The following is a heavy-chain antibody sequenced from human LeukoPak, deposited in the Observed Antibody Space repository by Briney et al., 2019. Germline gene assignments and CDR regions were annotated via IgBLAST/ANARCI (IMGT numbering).Heavy chain of an antibody. CDR1: GYTFNRYY. CDR3: ARVVSQMATRLNDAFDF. V-gene: IGHV1-2*06. CDR2: INPSRCGT. D-gene: IGHD5-24*01. J-gene: IGHJ3*01. Sequence: ASVKVSCKASGYTFNRYYIHWERQSPGPVLEWMVRINPSRCGTNFAQTVQRRVTMTRGTRISTAYLELSGLRSDDTAVYYCARVVSQMATRLNDAFDFWGQGTMVTVSS.